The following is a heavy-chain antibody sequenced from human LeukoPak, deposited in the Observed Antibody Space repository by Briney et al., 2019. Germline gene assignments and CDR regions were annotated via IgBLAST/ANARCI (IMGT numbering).Heavy chain of an antibody. J-gene: IGHJ6*03. CDR3: ASGIQSGGSYYYYMDV. CDR2: INPNSGGT. V-gene: IGHV1-2*02. D-gene: IGHD5-18*01. CDR1: GYTFTVYY. Sequence: ASVTVSCKSSGYTFTVYYMHWVRQAPGQGLEWMGWINPNSGGTNYAQKFQGRVTMTRDTSISTAYMELSRLRSDDTAVYYCASGIQSGGSYYYYMDVWGKGTTVTVSS.